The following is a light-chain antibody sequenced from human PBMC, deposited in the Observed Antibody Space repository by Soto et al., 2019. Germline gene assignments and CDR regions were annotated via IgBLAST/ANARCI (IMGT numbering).Light chain of an antibody. V-gene: IGLV2-11*01. Sequence: QSALTQPRSVSGSPGQSVTISCTGTSSDVGGHNSVSWYQQHPGKAPKLMIYDVSKRPSGVPDRFSGSKSDNTASLTISGLQAEDEADYYCCSYAVNYVIFGGGTKVTVL. CDR1: SSDVGGHNS. CDR3: CSYAVNYVI. CDR2: DVS. J-gene: IGLJ2*01.